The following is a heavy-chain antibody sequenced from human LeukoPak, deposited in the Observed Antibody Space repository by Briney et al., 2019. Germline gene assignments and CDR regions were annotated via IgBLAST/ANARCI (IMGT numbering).Heavy chain of an antibody. CDR1: EFSLSTNGVA. CDR3: AHRPTATSGPSFDY. V-gene: IGHV2-5*02. J-gene: IGHJ4*02. D-gene: IGHD4-17*01. CDR2: IYWDDDK. Sequence: SGPTLVKPTQTLTLTCTFSEFSLSTNGVAVGWIRQTPGKALEWLALIYWDDDKRYSPSLKSRLTITKDTSKNQAVLTLANMDPVDTATYYCAHRPTATSGPSFDYWGQGILVTVSS.